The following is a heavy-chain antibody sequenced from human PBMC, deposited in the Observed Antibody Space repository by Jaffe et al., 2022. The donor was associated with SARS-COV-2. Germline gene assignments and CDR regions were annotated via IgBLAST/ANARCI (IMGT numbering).Heavy chain of an antibody. CDR1: GFTFTNYW. V-gene: IGHV3-7*01. D-gene: IGHD2-15*01. CDR2: IKQDGSER. J-gene: IGHJ6*02. Sequence: EVQVVESGGGLVQPGGSLRLSCAASGFTFTNYWMTWVRQAPGKGLEWVANIKQDGSERHYVDSVKGRFTISRDNAKNSLYLQMNSLRAEDTAVYYCVRVAPELRREGFMDVWGQGTTVTVSS. CDR3: VRVAPELRREGFMDV.